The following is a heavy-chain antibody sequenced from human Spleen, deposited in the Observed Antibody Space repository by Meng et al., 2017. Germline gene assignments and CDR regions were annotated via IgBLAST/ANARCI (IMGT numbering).Heavy chain of an antibody. Sequence: QVQLVQSGAEVKEPGASVKVSCKASGYSFTAYYIHWLRQAPGQGLEWMGRINPNNGDTNYAQKFQGRVTMTRGTSISTAYMDLSGLTSDDTAVYYCAKDEGTNWSPDYWGQGTLVTVSS. CDR2: INPNNGDT. CDR1: GYSFTAYY. CDR3: AKDEGTNWSPDY. D-gene: IGHD1-1*01. V-gene: IGHV1-2*06. J-gene: IGHJ4*02.